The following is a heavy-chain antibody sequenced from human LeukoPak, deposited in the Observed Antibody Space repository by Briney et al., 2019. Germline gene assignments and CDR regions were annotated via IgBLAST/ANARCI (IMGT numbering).Heavy chain of an antibody. Sequence: GGSLRLSCAASGFTFSSYAMHWVRQTPGKGLEWMAVISNDGSTKYYADSVRGRFTISRDNAKNSLYLQMNSLRAEDTAVYYCARVRDIVVVPAAPDYWGQGTLVTVSS. CDR1: GFTFSSYA. V-gene: IGHV3-30-3*01. D-gene: IGHD2-2*01. CDR2: ISNDGSTK. CDR3: ARVRDIVVVPAAPDY. J-gene: IGHJ4*02.